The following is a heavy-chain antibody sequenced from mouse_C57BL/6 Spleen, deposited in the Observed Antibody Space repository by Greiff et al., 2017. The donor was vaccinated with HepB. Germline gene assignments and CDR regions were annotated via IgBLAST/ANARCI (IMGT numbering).Heavy chain of an antibody. CDR1: GYAFSSSW. Sequence: QVQLQQSGPELVKPGASVKISCKASGYAFSSSWMNWVKQRPGKGLEWIGRIYPGDGDTNYNGKFKGKATLTADKSSSTAYMQLSSLTSEDSAVYFCARGGLTGTGFADWGQGTLVTVSA. J-gene: IGHJ3*01. CDR2: IYPGDGDT. V-gene: IGHV1-82*01. CDR3: ARGGLTGTGFAD. D-gene: IGHD4-1*01.